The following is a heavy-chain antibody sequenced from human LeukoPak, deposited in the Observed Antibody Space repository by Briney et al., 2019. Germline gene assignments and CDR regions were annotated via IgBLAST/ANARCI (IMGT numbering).Heavy chain of an antibody. J-gene: IGHJ3*02. D-gene: IGHD1-26*01. CDR2: ISYDGSNK. CDR1: GFTFSSYG. CDR3: AKDPYSGSSKGGAFDI. V-gene: IGHV3-30*18. Sequence: GRSLRLSCAASGFTFSSYGMHWVRQAPGKGLEWVAVISYDGSNKYYADSVKGRFTISRDNSKNTLYLQMNSLRAEDTAVYYCAKDPYSGSSKGGAFDIWGQGTMVTVSS.